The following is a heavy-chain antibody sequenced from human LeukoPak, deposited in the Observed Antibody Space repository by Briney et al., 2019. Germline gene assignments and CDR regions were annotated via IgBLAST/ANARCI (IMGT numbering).Heavy chain of an antibody. Sequence: ASVKVSCKASGYTFTGYYMHWVRQAPGQGLEWMGWINPNSGGTNYAQKFQGRVTMTRDTSISTAYMELSRLRSDDTAVYYCARGYKEYSYGYWVTTYYFDYWGQGTLVTVSS. D-gene: IGHD5-18*01. J-gene: IGHJ4*02. CDR1: GYTFTGYY. CDR2: INPNSGGT. CDR3: ARGYKEYSYGYWVTTYYFDY. V-gene: IGHV1-2*02.